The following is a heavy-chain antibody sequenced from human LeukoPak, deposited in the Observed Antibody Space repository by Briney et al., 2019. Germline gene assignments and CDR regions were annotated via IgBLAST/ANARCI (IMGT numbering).Heavy chain of an antibody. CDR2: ISGSGGST. V-gene: IGHV3-23*01. CDR1: GFTFSSYA. D-gene: IGHD6-19*01. CDR3: ARVGRIAVAGLFDY. Sequence: GGSLRLSCAASGFTFSSYAMSWVRQAPGKGLEWVSAISGSGGSTYYADSVKGRFTITRDNSKNTLYLQMNSLRAEDTAVYYCARVGRIAVAGLFDYWGQGTLVTVSS. J-gene: IGHJ4*02.